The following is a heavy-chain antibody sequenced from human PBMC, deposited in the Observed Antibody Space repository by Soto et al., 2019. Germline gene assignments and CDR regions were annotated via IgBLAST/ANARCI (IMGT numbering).Heavy chain of an antibody. J-gene: IGHJ4*02. V-gene: IGHV1-46*03. CDR1: GYTFTNYY. D-gene: IGHD5-12*01. CDR3: ARDIVATIAGGGY. Sequence: ASVKVSCKASGYTFTNYYIHWVRQAPGQGLEWMGFIDPSGGSAAYAQTFQDRVTMTRDTSMTTVYMELSSLRSDDTAVYYCARDIVATIAGGGYWGQGALVTV. CDR2: IDPSGGSA.